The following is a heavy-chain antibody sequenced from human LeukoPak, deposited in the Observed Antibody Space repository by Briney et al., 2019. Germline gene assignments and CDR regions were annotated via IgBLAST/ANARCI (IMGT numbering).Heavy chain of an antibody. Sequence: GGSLRLSCAASGFTFSSYAMSWVRQAPGKGLEWVSAISGSGGSTYYADSVKGRFTISRDNSKNTLYLQMNSLRPEDTAVYYCARVSDYGAGRGGFEYWGQGTLVAVSS. CDR3: ARVSDYGAGRGGFEY. J-gene: IGHJ4*02. CDR2: ISGSGGST. V-gene: IGHV3-23*01. CDR1: GFTFSSYA. D-gene: IGHD3-10*01.